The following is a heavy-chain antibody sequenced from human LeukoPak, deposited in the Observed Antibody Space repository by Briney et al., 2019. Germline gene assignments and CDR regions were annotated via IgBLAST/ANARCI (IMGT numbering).Heavy chain of an antibody. D-gene: IGHD5-24*01. CDR1: GYTFTSYG. Sequence: VASVKVSCKASGYTFTSYGISWVRQAPGQGLEWMGWISAYNGNTNYAQKLQGRVTMTTDTSTSTAYMELRSLRSDDTAVYYCARDNPLDGYGGGPRASFDYWGQGTLVTVSS. CDR2: ISAYNGNT. CDR3: ARDNPLDGYGGGPRASFDY. J-gene: IGHJ4*02. V-gene: IGHV1-18*01.